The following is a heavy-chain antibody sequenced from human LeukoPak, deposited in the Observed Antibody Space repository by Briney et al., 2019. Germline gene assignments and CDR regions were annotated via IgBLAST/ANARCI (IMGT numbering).Heavy chain of an antibody. CDR2: IIPIFGTA. D-gene: IGHD6-6*01. CDR3: ARGRYSSSFLVFDP. J-gene: IGHJ5*02. CDR1: GGTFSSYA. Sequence: RASVKISCKASGGTFSSYAISWVRQAPGQGLEWMGGIIPIFGTANYAQKFQGRVTITADKSTSTAYMELSSLRSEDTAVYYCARGRYSSSFLVFDPWGQGTLVTVSS. V-gene: IGHV1-69*06.